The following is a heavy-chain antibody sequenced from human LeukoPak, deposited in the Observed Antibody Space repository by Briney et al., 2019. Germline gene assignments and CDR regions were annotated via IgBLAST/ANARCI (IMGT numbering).Heavy chain of an antibody. CDR1: GFTFSRYA. Sequence: GGSLRLSCAAPGFTFSRYAMYWVRQAPGKGLEWVSYISSSGSTIYYADSVKGRFTISRDNAKNSLYLQMNSLRAEDTAVYYCARTYYYDSSGYANWGQGTLVTVSS. V-gene: IGHV3-48*03. CDR2: ISSSGSTI. J-gene: IGHJ4*02. CDR3: ARTYYYDSSGYAN. D-gene: IGHD3-22*01.